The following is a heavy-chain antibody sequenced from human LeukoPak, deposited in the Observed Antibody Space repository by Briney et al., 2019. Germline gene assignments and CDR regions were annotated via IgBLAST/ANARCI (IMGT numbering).Heavy chain of an antibody. CDR1: GYTFTSYG. Sequence: ASVKVSCKASGYTFTSYGISWVRQAPGRGLEWMAIINPSSGSTNYAQKFQGRVTMTRDTSTSTVYMELSSLRSEDTAMYYCAREYSNSQFDYWGQGTLVTVSS. CDR2: INPSSGST. CDR3: AREYSNSQFDY. J-gene: IGHJ4*02. D-gene: IGHD6-13*01. V-gene: IGHV1-46*01.